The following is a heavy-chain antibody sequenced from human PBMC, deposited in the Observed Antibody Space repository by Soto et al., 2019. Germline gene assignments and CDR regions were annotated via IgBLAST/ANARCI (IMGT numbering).Heavy chain of an antibody. D-gene: IGHD3-3*01. CDR1: GFTFSSYG. J-gene: IGHJ4*02. Sequence: QVQLVESGGGVVQPGRSLRLSCAASGFTFSSYGMHWVRQAPGKGLEWVAVIWYDGSNKYYADSVKGRFTISRDNSKNTLNLQMNSLRAEDTAVYYCARGRATYYDFWSGYYRGGYFDYWGQGTLVTVSS. CDR3: ARGRATYYDFWSGYYRGGYFDY. V-gene: IGHV3-33*01. CDR2: IWYDGSNK.